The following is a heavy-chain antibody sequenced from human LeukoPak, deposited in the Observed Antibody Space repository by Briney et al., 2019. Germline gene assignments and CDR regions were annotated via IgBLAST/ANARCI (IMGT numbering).Heavy chain of an antibody. V-gene: IGHV3-23*01. D-gene: IGHD1-14*01. CDR1: GFTFTTYG. Sequence: PGGSLRLSCAASGFTFTTYGMTWVRQARGKGLEWVSAISGSAAATFYGDSVKGRFTISRDNSKRTVYLQMNSLRAEDTAVYYCAKRGPESPASGKYYFDSWGQGTLVTVSS. CDR2: ISGSAAAT. CDR3: AKRGPESPASGKYYFDS. J-gene: IGHJ4*02.